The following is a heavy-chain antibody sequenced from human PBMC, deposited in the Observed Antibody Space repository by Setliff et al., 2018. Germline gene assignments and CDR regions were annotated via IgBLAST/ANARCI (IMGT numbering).Heavy chain of an antibody. CDR1: GYTFTNYY. D-gene: IGHD2-2*01. Sequence: GASVKVSCKASGYTFTNYYINWVRQAPGQGLEWMGIINTRAGTTSYAQKLQGRVTMARDTSTNTVYMELSSLRSEDTAVYYCARGGSPDCSTAGCRYGDYVYWGQGTQVTVSS. J-gene: IGHJ4*02. V-gene: IGHV1-46*03. CDR3: ARGGSPDCSTAGCRYGDYVY. CDR2: INTRAGTT.